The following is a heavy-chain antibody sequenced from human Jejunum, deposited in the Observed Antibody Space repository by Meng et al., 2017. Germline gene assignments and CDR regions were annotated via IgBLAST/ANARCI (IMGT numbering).Heavy chain of an antibody. D-gene: IGHD3-16*01. V-gene: IGHV3-23*01. Sequence: GGSLRLSCVASGFSFSSTSMSWVRQAPGKGLEWVSTFTASTSTFYADSVKGRFTISRDNSKNTLYLQMNNLRAEDTAVYYCAKLTSSWGQGTLVTVSS. CDR2: FTASTST. CDR1: GFSFSSTS. J-gene: IGHJ4*02. CDR3: AKLTSS.